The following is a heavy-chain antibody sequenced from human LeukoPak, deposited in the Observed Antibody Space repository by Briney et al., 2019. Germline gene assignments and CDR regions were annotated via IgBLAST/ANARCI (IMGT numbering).Heavy chain of an antibody. CDR1: GFDFNNYY. D-gene: IGHD4-17*01. CDR3: TRDEGATVATYRFDF. J-gene: IGHJ4*02. CDR2: IKFDGSDT. V-gene: IGHV3-7*01. Sequence: GGSLRLSCAASGFDFNNYYMSWVRQAPGKGLEWLANIKFDGSDTYYVDSVKGRFTISRDNAKNSLYLQMSSLRVEDTALYYCTRDEGATVATYRFDFWGQGTPVTVSS.